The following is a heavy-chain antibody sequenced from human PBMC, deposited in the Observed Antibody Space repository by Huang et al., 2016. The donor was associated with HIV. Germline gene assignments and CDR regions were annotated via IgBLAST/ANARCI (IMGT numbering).Heavy chain of an antibody. D-gene: IGHD3-3*01. Sequence: QVQLQESGPGLMKPSETLSLTCSVSGGSISSHYWNWIRQPPGKGLEWIGSIYHSGSSNYNPPRKSRVTIAVDTSKNQFSLKLRSVTAADTAVYFCARDKHDFWSGYSRSYYFDYWGQGTLVTVSS. V-gene: IGHV4-59*11. J-gene: IGHJ4*02. CDR1: GGSISSHY. CDR2: IYHSGSS. CDR3: ARDKHDFWSGYSRSYYFDY.